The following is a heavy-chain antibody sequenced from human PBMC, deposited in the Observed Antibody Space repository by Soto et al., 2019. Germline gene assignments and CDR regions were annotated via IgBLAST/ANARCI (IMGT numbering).Heavy chain of an antibody. Sequence: ASVKVSCKASGYTFTSYGISWVRQAPGQGLEWMGWISAYNGNTNYAQKLQGRVTMTTDTSTSTAYMELRSLRSDDTAVYYCARDSGYSSGWYSVSEAFESWVQVTMVTVAS. CDR1: GYTFTSYG. V-gene: IGHV1-18*01. CDR3: ARDSGYSSGWYSVSEAFES. J-gene: IGHJ3*02. CDR2: ISAYNGNT. D-gene: IGHD6-19*01.